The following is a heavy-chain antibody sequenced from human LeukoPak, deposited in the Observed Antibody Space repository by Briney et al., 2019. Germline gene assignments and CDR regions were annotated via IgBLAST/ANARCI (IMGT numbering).Heavy chain of an antibody. V-gene: IGHV1-18*01. CDR3: ARDTSGSYSGWPFDY. Sequence: ASVKVSCKASGYTFTSYGISWVRQAPGQGLEWMGWTSAYNGNTNYAQKLQGRVTMTTDTSTSTAYMELRSLRSDDTAVYYCARDTSGSYSGWPFDYWGQGTLVAVSS. CDR1: GYTFTSYG. CDR2: TSAYNGNT. J-gene: IGHJ4*02. D-gene: IGHD1-26*01.